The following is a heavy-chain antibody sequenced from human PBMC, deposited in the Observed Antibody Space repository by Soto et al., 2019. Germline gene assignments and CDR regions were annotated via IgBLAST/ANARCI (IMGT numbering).Heavy chain of an antibody. J-gene: IGHJ4*02. D-gene: IGHD6-13*01. CDR2: ISGSGGST. CDR1: GFTFSSYA. CDR3: ANLPAAIAAAGAFDY. V-gene: IGHV3-23*01. Sequence: GGSLRLSCAASGFTFSSYAMSWVRQAPGKGLEWVSAISGSGGSTYYADSVKGRFTISRDNSKNTLYLQRNSLRAEDTAVYYCANLPAAIAAAGAFDYWGQGTLVTVSS.